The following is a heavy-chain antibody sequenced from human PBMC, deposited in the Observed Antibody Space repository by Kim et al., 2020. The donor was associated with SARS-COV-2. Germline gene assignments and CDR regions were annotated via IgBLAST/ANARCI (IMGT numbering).Heavy chain of an antibody. J-gene: IGHJ5*02. CDR2: MNPNSGNT. D-gene: IGHD3-16*01. V-gene: IGHV1-8*01. CDR3: VRHRRGMNDNWFDP. CDR1: GYTFTSYD. Sequence: ASVKVSCKASGYTFTSYDINWVRQAPGQGLEWMGWMNPNSGNTGYAQKFQGRVTMTRKISTTTAYMELGGLRSDDTAMYYCVRHRRGMNDNWFDPWGQGTLVIVSS.